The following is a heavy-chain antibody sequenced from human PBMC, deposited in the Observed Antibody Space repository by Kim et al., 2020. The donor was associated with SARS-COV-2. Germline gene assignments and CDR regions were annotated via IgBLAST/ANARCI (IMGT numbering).Heavy chain of an antibody. Sequence: SETLSLTCTVSGGSISSGGYYWSWIRQHPGKGLEWIGYIYYSGSTYYNPSLKSRVTISVDTSKNQFSLKLSSVTAADTAVYYCASRRCLYSVRGSTSGYPLGYWGQGTLVTVSS. CDR2: IYYSGST. V-gene: IGHV4-31*03. CDR3: ASRRCLYSVRGSTSGYPLGY. J-gene: IGHJ4*02. D-gene: IGHD2-2*01. CDR1: GGSISSGGYY.